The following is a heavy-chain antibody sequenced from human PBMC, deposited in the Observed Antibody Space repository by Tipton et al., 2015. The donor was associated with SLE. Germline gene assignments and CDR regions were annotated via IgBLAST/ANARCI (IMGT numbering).Heavy chain of an antibody. D-gene: IGHD2-21*01. CDR1: GGSISGYY. J-gene: IGHJ6*02. Sequence: TLSLTCTVSGGSISGYYWSWVRQPPGKGLEWIGYISFSGLTNYNPSLMSRVTISVDTSKNQFTLKLNSVTTADTAVYYCARCGGGYGMDVWGQGTTVTVSS. CDR2: ISFSGLT. CDR3: ARCGGGYGMDV. V-gene: IGHV4-59*01.